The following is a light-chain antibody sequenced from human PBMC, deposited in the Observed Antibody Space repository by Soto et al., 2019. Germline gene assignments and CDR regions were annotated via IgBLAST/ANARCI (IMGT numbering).Light chain of an antibody. J-gene: IGKJ1*01. CDR3: QHYNSYSEA. CDR1: QSINSW. V-gene: IGKV1-5*03. Sequence: IQMTQSPSTLSAYVGDRVTITCRASQSINSWLAWYQQKPGKAPKLLIYKASTLKSGVPSRFSGSGSGTEFTLTISSLQPDDFATYYCQHYNSYSEAFGQGTKVDIK. CDR2: KAS.